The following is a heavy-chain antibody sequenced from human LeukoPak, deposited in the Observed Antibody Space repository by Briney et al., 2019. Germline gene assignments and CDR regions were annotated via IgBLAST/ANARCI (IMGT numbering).Heavy chain of an antibody. CDR1: GYSFTSHY. CDR3: ARDLYPSVLRNSGWYYFDY. J-gene: IGHJ4*02. D-gene: IGHD6-19*01. CDR2: INPSGGST. V-gene: IGHV1-46*01. Sequence: ASVKVSCKASGYSFTSHYMHWVRQAPGQGLEWMGIINPSGGSTSYAQKFQGRVTMTRDMSTSTVYMELSSLRSEDTAVYYCARDLYPSVLRNSGWYYFDYWGQGTLVTVSS.